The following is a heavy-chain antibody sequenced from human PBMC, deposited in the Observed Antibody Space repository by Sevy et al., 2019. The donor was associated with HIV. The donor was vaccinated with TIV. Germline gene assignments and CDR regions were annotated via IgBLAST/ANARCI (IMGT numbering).Heavy chain of an antibody. CDR2: ISGSGGDT. CDR3: AKDQGDYIWGTYRH. CDR1: AFTFKSYA. Sequence: GGSLRLSCAASAFTFKSYAMTWVRQAPGKGLGWISSISGSGGDTKYEDSVKGRFTISRDNSKNTRYLQMNSLRAEDTAVYYCAKDQGDYIWGTYRHWGQGTLVTVSS. J-gene: IGHJ4*02. V-gene: IGHV3-23*01. D-gene: IGHD3-16*02.